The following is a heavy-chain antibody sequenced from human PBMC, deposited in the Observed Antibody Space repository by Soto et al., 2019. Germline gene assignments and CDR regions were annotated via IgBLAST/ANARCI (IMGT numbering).Heavy chain of an antibody. CDR2: MSYDGNKK. V-gene: IGHV3-30*18. CDR1: GFTLSSYG. CDR3: AKGLSVIQEWIIDGH. D-gene: IGHD5-18*01. Sequence: QVQLVESGGGVVQPGKSLRLSCAVSGFTLSSYGIHWVRQAPGKGLEWVAFMSYDGNKKSYADSVKGRFTTSGDNSKNTLYLQMDSLRAEDTAMYYCAKGLSVIQEWIIDGHWGQGTQVTVSS. J-gene: IGHJ4*02.